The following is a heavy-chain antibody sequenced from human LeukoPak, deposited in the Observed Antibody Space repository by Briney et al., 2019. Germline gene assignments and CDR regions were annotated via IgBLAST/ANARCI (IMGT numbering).Heavy chain of an antibody. V-gene: IGHV3-48*04. CDR2: ISSSSGVI. CDR3: ARNLPAADY. Sequence: GGSLRLSCAASGSTFSSHTMNWVRQAPGRGLEWVSYISSSSGVIYYADSVKGRFTISRDNAKNSLYLQMNSLRAEDTAVYYCARNLPAADYWGQGTLVTVSS. D-gene: IGHD2-2*01. CDR1: GSTFSSHT. J-gene: IGHJ4*02.